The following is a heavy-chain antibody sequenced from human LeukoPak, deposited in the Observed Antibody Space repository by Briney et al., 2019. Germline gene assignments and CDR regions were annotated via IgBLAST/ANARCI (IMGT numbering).Heavy chain of an antibody. CDR1: GYTFTDYF. Sequence: ASVKVSCKASGYTFTDYFMHWVRQAPGQGLEWMGWINANSGGTNYAQNFQGRVTMTRDTSISTVYMELNRLRSDDTAVYYCARFRGSSNSDYWGQGTLVTVSS. CDR2: INANSGGT. D-gene: IGHD2-2*01. CDR3: ARFRGSSNSDY. J-gene: IGHJ4*02. V-gene: IGHV1-2*02.